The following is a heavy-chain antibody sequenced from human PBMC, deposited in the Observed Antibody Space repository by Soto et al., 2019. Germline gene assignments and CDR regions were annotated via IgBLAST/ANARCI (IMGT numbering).Heavy chain of an antibody. D-gene: IGHD1-26*01. J-gene: IGHJ5*02. CDR1: GGSISSGGYY. V-gene: IGHV4-31*03. Sequence: TLSLTCTVSGGSISSGGYYWSWIRQHPGKGLEWIGYIYYSGSTYYNPSLKSRVTISVDTSKNQFSLKLSSVTAADTAVYYCARGVGVPKYNWFDPWGQGTLVTVSS. CDR3: ARGVGVPKYNWFDP. CDR2: IYYSGST.